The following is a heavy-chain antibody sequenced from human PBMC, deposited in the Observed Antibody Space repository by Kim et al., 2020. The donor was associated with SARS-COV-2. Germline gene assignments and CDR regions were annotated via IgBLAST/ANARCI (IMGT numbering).Heavy chain of an antibody. V-gene: IGHV3-21*01. CDR1: GFTFSSYS. CDR3: ARDSIVHYDSSGYNTVDAFDI. D-gene: IGHD3-22*01. J-gene: IGHJ3*02. Sequence: GGSLRLSCAASGFTFSSYSMNWVRQAPGKGLEWVSSISSSSSYIYYADSVKGRFTISRDNAKNSLYLQMNSLRAEDTAVYYCARDSIVHYDSSGYNTVDAFDIWGQGTMVTVSS. CDR2: ISSSSSYI.